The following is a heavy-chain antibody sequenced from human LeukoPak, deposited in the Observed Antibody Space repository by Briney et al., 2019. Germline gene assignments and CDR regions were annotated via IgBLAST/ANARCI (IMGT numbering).Heavy chain of an antibody. CDR1: GYTFTSYG. V-gene: IGHV1-18*01. J-gene: IGHJ4*02. D-gene: IGHD3-22*01. CDR3: ARDYYSSGFPSY. CDR2: ISAYNGNT. Sequence: ASVKVSCKASGYTFTSYGISWVRQAPGQGLGRVGWISAYNGNTNYAQKLQGRVTMTTDTSTSTAYMELRSLRSDDTAVYYCARDYYSSGFPSYWGQGTLVTVSS.